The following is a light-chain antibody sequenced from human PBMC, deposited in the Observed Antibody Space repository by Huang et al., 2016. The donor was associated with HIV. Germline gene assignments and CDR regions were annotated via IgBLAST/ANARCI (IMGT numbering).Light chain of an antibody. CDR1: QNISTY. CDR2: GVS. Sequence: DIQMTQSPPSLSASVGDRVTITCRASQNISTYLNWYQHKSGKVPKLLIYGVSNLQNGAPSRFSGGGSGKDFTLTISSLQPEDFATYSCQQSYTTPWTFGQGTKVEV. CDR3: QQSYTTPWT. V-gene: IGKV1-39*01. J-gene: IGKJ1*01.